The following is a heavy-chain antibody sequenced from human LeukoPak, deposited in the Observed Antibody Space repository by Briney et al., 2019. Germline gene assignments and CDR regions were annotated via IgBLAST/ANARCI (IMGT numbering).Heavy chain of an antibody. CDR3: ARADDTSYGMDV. V-gene: IGHV4-31*03. CDR1: GGSISSGGYY. Sequence: SETLSLTCTVSGGSISSGGYYWSWIRQHPGEGLEWIGYIYYSGSTYYNPSLKSRVTISVDTSKNQFSLKLSSVTAADTAVYYCARADDTSYGMDVWGQGTTVTVSS. CDR2: IYYSGST. D-gene: IGHD3-9*01. J-gene: IGHJ6*02.